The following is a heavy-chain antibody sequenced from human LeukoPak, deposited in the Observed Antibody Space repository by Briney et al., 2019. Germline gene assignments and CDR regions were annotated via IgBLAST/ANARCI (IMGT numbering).Heavy chain of an antibody. CDR1: GNTLRELP. CDR3: ATRGSDFWSGFDF. V-gene: IGHV1-24*01. Sequence: ASVKVSCKLSGNTLRELPIQWVRQAGGKGLEWMAGFDPENAEIVYAQKFQGRVTMTEDTSTNTAYMELTSLTSDDTALYYCATRGSDFWSGFDFWGQGTQVNVSS. J-gene: IGHJ4*02. D-gene: IGHD3-3*01. CDR2: FDPENAEI.